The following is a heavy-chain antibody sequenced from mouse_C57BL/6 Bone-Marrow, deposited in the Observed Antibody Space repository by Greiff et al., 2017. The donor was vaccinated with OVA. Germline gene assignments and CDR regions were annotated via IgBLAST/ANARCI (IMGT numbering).Heavy chain of an antibody. CDR1: GFTFSDYY. CDR2: ISNGGGST. Sequence: EVKLVESGGGLVQPGGSLKLSCAASGFTFSDYYMYWVRQTPEKRLEWVAYISNGGGSTYYPDTVKGRFTISRDNAKNTLYLQMSSLKSEDTAMYYCATGFAYWGQGTLVTVSA. J-gene: IGHJ3*01. CDR3: ATGFAY. V-gene: IGHV5-12*01.